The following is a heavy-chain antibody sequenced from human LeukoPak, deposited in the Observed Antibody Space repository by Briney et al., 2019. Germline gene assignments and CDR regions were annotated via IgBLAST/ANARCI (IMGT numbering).Heavy chain of an antibody. CDR2: IYHSGST. CDR1: GGSISSGGYS. V-gene: IGHV4-30-2*01. J-gene: IGHJ4*02. Sequence: PSETPSLTCAVSGGSISSGGYSWSWIRQPPGKGLEWIGYIYHSGSTYYNPSLKSRVTISVDRSKNQFSLKLSSVTAADTAVYYCARGNYYDSSGYYTLFDYWGQGTLVTVSS. CDR3: ARGNYYDSSGYYTLFDY. D-gene: IGHD3-22*01.